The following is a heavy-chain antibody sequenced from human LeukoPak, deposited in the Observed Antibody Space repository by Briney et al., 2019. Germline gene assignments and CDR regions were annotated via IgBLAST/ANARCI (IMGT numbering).Heavy chain of an antibody. V-gene: IGHV3-21*01. Sequence: GGSLRLSCAASGFTFSSYSMNWVLQAPGKGLEWVSSISSSSSYIYYADSVKGRFTISRDNAKNSLYLQMNSLRAEDTAVYYCARGSTYYDSSGQVPFDYWGQGTLVTVSS. CDR2: ISSSSSYI. CDR1: GFTFSSYS. CDR3: ARGSTYYDSSGQVPFDY. D-gene: IGHD3-22*01. J-gene: IGHJ4*02.